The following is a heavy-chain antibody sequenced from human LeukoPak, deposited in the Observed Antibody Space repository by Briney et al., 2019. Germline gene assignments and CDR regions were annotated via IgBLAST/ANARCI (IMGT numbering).Heavy chain of an antibody. V-gene: IGHV4-31*03. J-gene: IGHJ4*02. Sequence: PSETLSLTCTVSGGSISSGGYYWSWIRQLPGKGLDWIGYIYSSGTTYYNPSLKSRVTMSVDTSKNQFSLKLISVTGADTAVYYCARDVTGGSYFDYWGQGTLVTVSS. D-gene: IGHD1-26*01. CDR2: IYSSGTT. CDR1: GGSISSGGYY. CDR3: ARDVTGGSYFDY.